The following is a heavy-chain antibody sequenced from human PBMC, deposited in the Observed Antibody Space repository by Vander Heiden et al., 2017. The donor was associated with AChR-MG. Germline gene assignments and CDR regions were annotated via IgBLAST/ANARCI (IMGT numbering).Heavy chain of an antibody. Sequence: QVQLQQWGAGLLKPSETLSLTCAVYGGSFSGYYWSWIRQPPGKGLEWIGEINHSGSTNYNPSLKSRVTISVDTSKNQFSLKLSSVTAADTAVYYCARGPRVTMVRGVTSMFNWFDPWGQGTLVTVSS. V-gene: IGHV4-34*01. CDR3: ARGPRVTMVRGVTSMFNWFDP. CDR1: GGSFSGYY. D-gene: IGHD3-10*01. CDR2: INHSGST. J-gene: IGHJ5*02.